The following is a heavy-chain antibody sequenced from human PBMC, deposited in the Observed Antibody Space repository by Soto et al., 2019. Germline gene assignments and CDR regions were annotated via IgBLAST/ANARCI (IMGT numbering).Heavy chain of an antibody. Sequence: GASVKVSCKASGYTFTGYYMHWVRQAPGQGLEWMGWINPNSGGTNYAQKFQGRVTMTRDTSISTAYMELSRLRSDDTAVYYCARAHDSSDYYLYGMDVCGQGNTVTVFS. D-gene: IGHD3-22*01. CDR2: INPNSGGT. CDR3: ARAHDSSDYYLYGMDV. J-gene: IGHJ6*02. CDR1: GYTFTGYY. V-gene: IGHV1-2*02.